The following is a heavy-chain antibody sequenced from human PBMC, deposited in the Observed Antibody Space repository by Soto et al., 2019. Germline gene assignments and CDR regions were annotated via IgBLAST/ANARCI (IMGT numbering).Heavy chain of an antibody. CDR2: ISYDGRYR. V-gene: IGHV3-30*18. Sequence: QVQLVQSGGGVVQPGRSLSLSCAASGFMFSSHGMHWVRQTPGKGLEWVALISYDGRYRYYSDSVKGRFTISRDNPRGTLFLQMNTLRTEDTAVYYCAKDRGVGTVDAFDIWGHGTMVTVSS. J-gene: IGHJ3*02. D-gene: IGHD3-3*01. CDR3: AKDRGVGTVDAFDI. CDR1: GFMFSSHG.